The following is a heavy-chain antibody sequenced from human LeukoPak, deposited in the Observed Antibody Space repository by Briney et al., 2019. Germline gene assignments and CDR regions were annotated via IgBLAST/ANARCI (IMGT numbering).Heavy chain of an antibody. Sequence: GSLRLSCAASGFFFSDYEMNWVRQAPGKGLEWVSYISRSGSDIFYADSVQGRFITSRDNARNSLYLQMNSLRAEDTAVYYCARGSPGYSSSWTDYYYYYMTSGAKGPRSPSP. D-gene: IGHD6-13*01. J-gene: IGHJ6*03. CDR2: ISRSGSDI. CDR3: ARGSPGYSSSWTDYYYYYMTS. CDR1: GFFFSDYE. V-gene: IGHV3-48*03.